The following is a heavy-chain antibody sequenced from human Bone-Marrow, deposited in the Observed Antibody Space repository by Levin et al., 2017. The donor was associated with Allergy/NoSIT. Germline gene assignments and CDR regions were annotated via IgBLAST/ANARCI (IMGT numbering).Heavy chain of an antibody. CDR3: AIGHDYGEPVFDY. V-gene: IGHV1-8*01. D-gene: IGHD4-17*01. Sequence: ASVKVSCKASGYTFSSSGINWLRQATGQGPEWMGWMDPNSGNSGSAQKFQGRVTMTRDTSISTAYMELSSLTSEDTAVYYCAIGHDYGEPVFDYWGQGTLVTVSS. CDR1: GYTFSSSG. J-gene: IGHJ4*02. CDR2: MDPNSGNS.